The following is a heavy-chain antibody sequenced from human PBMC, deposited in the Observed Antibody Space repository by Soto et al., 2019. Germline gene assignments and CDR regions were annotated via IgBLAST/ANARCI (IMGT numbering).Heavy chain of an antibody. Sequence: SETLSLTCTVSGGSISSSSYYWGWIRQPPGKGLEWIGSIYYSGSTYYNPSLKSRVTISVDTSKNQFSLKLSSVTAADTAVYYCASRMTVTARIDYWGQGTLVTVSS. CDR1: GGSISSSSYY. V-gene: IGHV4-39*01. D-gene: IGHD2-21*02. CDR3: ASRMTVTARIDY. J-gene: IGHJ4*02. CDR2: IYYSGST.